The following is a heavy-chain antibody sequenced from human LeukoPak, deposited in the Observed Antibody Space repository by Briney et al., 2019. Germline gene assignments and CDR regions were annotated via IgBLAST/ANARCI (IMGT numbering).Heavy chain of an antibody. J-gene: IGHJ4*02. CDR3: ARTLSGYSYGLFDY. V-gene: IGHV4-59*08. Sequence: KSSETLSLTCTVSGGSTSSDYWSWIRQPPGKGLEWIGHINYSGNTNNNPSLKSRVTISVDTSKNQFSLNLSSMTAADTAMYYCARTLSGYSYGLFDYWGQGTLVTVSS. D-gene: IGHD5-18*01. CDR1: GGSTSSDY. CDR2: INYSGNT.